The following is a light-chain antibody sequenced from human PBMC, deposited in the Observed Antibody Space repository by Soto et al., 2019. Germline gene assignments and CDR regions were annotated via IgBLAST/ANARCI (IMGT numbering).Light chain of an antibody. V-gene: IGLV7-46*01. J-gene: IGLJ2*01. Sequence: QAVVTQEPSLTVSPGGTVTLTCGSSTGAVTSAHYPYWFQQKPGQAPRTLIYDTSNKHSWTPARFSGSLLGGKAALTLSGAQPEDEADYYCCSFALRSTLIFGGGTKLTVL. CDR2: DTS. CDR3: CSFALRSTLI. CDR1: TGAVTSAHY.